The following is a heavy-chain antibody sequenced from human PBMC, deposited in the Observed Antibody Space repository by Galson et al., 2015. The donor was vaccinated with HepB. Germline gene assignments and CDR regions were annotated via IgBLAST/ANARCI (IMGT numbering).Heavy chain of an antibody. V-gene: IGHV3-53*01. CDR3: ASSLRYYYYNGMDV. J-gene: IGHJ6*01. D-gene: IGHD3-16*01. CDR2: LYSGGGT. CDR1: GFTVSSNY. Sequence: SLRLSCAASGFTVSSNYMSWVRQAPGKGLEWVSVLYSGGGTYYADSVKGRFTISRDNSKNTLYLQMNSLRAEDTAVYYCASSLRYYYYNGMDVWGHGTTVTVSS.